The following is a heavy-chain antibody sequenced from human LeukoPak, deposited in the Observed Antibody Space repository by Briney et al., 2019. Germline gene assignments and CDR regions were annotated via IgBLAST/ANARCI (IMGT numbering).Heavy chain of an antibody. J-gene: IGHJ5*02. D-gene: IGHD3-10*01. Sequence: GGTLRLSCAGSGFSFSSHGMNWVRQAPGKGLEWVANIKQDGSEKYYGDSVKGRFTISRDNAKNSLSLQMNSLRAEDTAVYYCARPLMYYYGSETYFWFDPWGQGTLVTVSS. CDR3: ARPLMYYYGSETYFWFDP. V-gene: IGHV3-7*01. CDR1: GFSFSSHG. CDR2: IKQDGSEK.